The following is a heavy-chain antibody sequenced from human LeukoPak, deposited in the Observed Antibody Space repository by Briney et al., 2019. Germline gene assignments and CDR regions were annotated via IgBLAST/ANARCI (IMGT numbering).Heavy chain of an antibody. Sequence: GGSLRLSCAASGFTSSSYAMSWVRQAPGKGLEWVSAISGSGGSTDYADSAKGRFTISRDNSKNTLYLQMNSLTAEDTAVYYCARLTVAGNYYYYYYGMDVWGQGTTVTVSS. CDR3: ARLTVAGNYYYYYYGMDV. J-gene: IGHJ6*02. D-gene: IGHD4-11*01. CDR1: GFTSSSYA. V-gene: IGHV3-23*01. CDR2: ISGSGGST.